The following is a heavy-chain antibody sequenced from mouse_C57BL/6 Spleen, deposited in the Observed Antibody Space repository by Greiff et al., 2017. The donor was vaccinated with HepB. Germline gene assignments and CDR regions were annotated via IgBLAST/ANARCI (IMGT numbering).Heavy chain of an antibody. V-gene: IGHV1-15*01. CDR1: GYTFTDYE. J-gene: IGHJ4*01. Sequence: QVHVKQSGAELVRPGASVTLSCKASGYTFTDYEMHWVKQTPVHGLEWIGAIDPETGGTAYNQKFKGKAILTADKSSSTAYMELRSLTSEDSAVYYCTREGRQNYYAMDYWGQGTSVTVSS. D-gene: IGHD2-14*01. CDR3: TREGRQNYYAMDY. CDR2: IDPETGGT.